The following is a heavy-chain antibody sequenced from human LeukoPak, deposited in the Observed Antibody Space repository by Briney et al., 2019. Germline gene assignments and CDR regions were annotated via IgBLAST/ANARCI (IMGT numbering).Heavy chain of an antibody. CDR3: ARGRRAYYYDSSGYYY. J-gene: IGHJ4*02. V-gene: IGHV4-30-4*01. CDR1: GGSINSGDYC. Sequence: SQTLSLTCTVSGGSINSGDYCWTWIRQPPGKGLEWIGYIYYSGSTYYNPSLKSRVTISVDTSKNQFSLKLSSVTAADTAVYYCARGRRAYYYDSSGYYYWGQGTLVTVSS. D-gene: IGHD3-22*01. CDR2: IYYSGST.